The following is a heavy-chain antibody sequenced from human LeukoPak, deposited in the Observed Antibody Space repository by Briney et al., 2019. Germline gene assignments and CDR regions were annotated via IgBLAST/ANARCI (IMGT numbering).Heavy chain of an antibody. CDR3: ARTYGSSADAFDI. D-gene: IGHD6-6*01. Sequence: GGSLRLSCAASGFSFTNYSVHWVRQAPGKGLEWVALISDDGSNKYYADSVKGRFTISRDNAKNTLYLQMSSLRSEDTAVYYWARTYGSSADAFDIWGQGTMVTVSS. CDR1: GFSFTNYS. V-gene: IGHV3-30*04. CDR2: ISDDGSNK. J-gene: IGHJ3*02.